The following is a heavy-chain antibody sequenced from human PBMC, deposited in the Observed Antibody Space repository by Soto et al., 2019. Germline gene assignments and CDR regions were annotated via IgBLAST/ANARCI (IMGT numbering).Heavy chain of an antibody. D-gene: IGHD6-19*01. CDR1: GYTFPSYG. CDR2: ISAYNGNT. Sequence: GASVKVSCKASGYTFPSYGISWVRQAPGQGLEWMGWISAYNGNTNYAQKLQGRVTMTTDTSTSTAYMELRSLRSDDTAVYYCARGDGGSGWYSDAFDIWGQGTMVTVSS. CDR3: ARGDGGSGWYSDAFDI. V-gene: IGHV1-18*01. J-gene: IGHJ3*02.